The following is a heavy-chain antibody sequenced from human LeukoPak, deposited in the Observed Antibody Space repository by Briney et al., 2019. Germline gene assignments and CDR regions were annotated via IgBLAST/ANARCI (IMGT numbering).Heavy chain of an antibody. CDR2: IHNDDST. V-gene: IGHV3-66*04. CDR3: ARHSSLDY. D-gene: IGHD6-13*01. CDR1: GFTVSSNY. Sequence: GGSLRLSCAASGFTVSSNYMSWVRQAPGKGLEWVSGIHNDDSTNYADSVKGRFTISRDNSKNTLNLQMNSLRAEDTAVYYCARHSSLDYWGQGTLVTVSS. J-gene: IGHJ4*02.